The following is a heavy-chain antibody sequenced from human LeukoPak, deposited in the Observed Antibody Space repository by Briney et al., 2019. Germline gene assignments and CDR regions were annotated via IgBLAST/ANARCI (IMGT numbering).Heavy chain of an antibody. CDR2: IESDGRNK. CDR1: GFTFSTHT. Sequence: PRGCLRVSCAPSGFTFSTHTMHWVRQAPGKGLEWVAVIESDGRNKYYAESVRGRFTISRDNSRNTLYLQLDSLRSEDTEVYYCVRQSTGLDYWGQGTLVTVSS. J-gene: IGHJ4*02. V-gene: IGHV3-30*04. D-gene: IGHD5/OR15-5a*01. CDR3: VRQSTGLDY.